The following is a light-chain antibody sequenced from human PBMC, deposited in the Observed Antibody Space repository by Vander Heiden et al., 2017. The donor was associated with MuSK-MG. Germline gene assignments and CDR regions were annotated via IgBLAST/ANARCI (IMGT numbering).Light chain of an antibody. J-gene: IGLJ2*01. Sequence: SSELTPDPAVSVALGQTVRITCQVDSLRSYYASWYQQKPGQAPVLVIYGKNNRPSGIPDRFSGSSSGNTASLTINGAQAEDEADYYCNYRDSSGKHWVFGGGTKLTVL. CDR1: SLRSYY. CDR3: NYRDSSGKHWV. CDR2: GKN. V-gene: IGLV3-19*01.